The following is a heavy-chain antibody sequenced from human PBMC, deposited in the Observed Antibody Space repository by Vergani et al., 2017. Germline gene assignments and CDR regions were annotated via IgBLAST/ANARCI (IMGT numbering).Heavy chain of an antibody. CDR1: GFTFSNAW. CDR3: TTERESFWSCYYSRPYYGMDV. J-gene: IGHJ6*02. D-gene: IGHD3-3*01. CDR2: IKSKTDGGTT. Sequence: EVQLVESGGGLVKPGGSLRLSCAASGFTFSNAWMSWVRQAPGKGLEWVGRIKSKTDGGTTDYAAPVKGRFTISRDDSKNTLYLQMNSLKTEDTAVYYCTTERESFWSCYYSRPYYGMDVWGQGTTVTVSS. V-gene: IGHV3-15*01.